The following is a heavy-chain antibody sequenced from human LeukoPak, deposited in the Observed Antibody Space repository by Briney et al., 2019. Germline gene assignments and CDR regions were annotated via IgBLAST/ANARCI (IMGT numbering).Heavy chain of an antibody. V-gene: IGHV3-21*01. CDR2: ISSSSSYI. D-gene: IGHD2-8*01. CDR1: GFTFSSYS. CDR3: ARGGEDIVLMVYAPDYYYSMDV. J-gene: IGHJ6*02. Sequence: GGSLRLSCAASGFTFSSYSMNWVRQAPGKGLEWVSSISSSSSYIYYADSVKGRFTISRDNAKNSLYLQMNSLRAEDTAVYYCARGGEDIVLMVYAPDYYYSMDVWGQGTTVTVSS.